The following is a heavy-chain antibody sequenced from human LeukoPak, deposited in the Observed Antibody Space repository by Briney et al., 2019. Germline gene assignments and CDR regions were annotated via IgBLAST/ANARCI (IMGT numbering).Heavy chain of an antibody. D-gene: IGHD3-10*01. CDR3: AREAYGSGNYPFDY. Sequence: GGSLRLSCSASGLIFTRYYMNWVRQAPGKGLEWVSSITSNGANTYYADPVKGRFTISRDNAKNSLYLQMNSLRAEDTAVYYCAREAYGSGNYPFDYWGQGTLVTVSS. J-gene: IGHJ4*02. V-gene: IGHV3-21*01. CDR1: GLIFTRYY. CDR2: ITSNGANT.